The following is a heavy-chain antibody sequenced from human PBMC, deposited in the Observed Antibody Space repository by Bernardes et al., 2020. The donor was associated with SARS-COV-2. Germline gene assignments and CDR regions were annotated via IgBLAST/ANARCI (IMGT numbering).Heavy chain of an antibody. D-gene: IGHD3-16*02. CDR3: AKAPVGGVIVIRHFDY. CDR1: GFTFDDYA. J-gene: IGHJ4*02. CDR2: ISWNSGSI. Sequence: GGSLRLSCAASGFTFDDYAMHWVRQAPGKGLEWVSGISWNSGSIGYADSVKGRFTISRDNAKNSLYLQMNSLRAEDTALYYCAKAPVGGVIVIRHFDYWGQGPLATVSS. V-gene: IGHV3-9*01.